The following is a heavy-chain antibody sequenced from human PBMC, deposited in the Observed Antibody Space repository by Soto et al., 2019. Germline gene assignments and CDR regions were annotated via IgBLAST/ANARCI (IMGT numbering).Heavy chain of an antibody. Sequence: QLQLVESGGGVVQPGRSLRLSCAASGFMFSNHGMHWVRQAPGKGLEWVAVIWSDGNNRYYADSVKGRFTISRDNSKNTVYLQMNSLRAEDTSVYYCVRGDNWNDEASDYWGHGTLVTVSS. V-gene: IGHV3-33*01. D-gene: IGHD1-1*01. CDR1: GFMFSNHG. CDR2: IWSDGNNR. J-gene: IGHJ4*01. CDR3: VRGDNWNDEASDY.